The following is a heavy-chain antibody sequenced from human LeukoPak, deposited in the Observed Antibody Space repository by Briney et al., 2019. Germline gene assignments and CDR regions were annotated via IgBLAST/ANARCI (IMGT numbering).Heavy chain of an antibody. J-gene: IGHJ4*02. CDR2: INPNSGGT. CDR1: GYTFTGYY. Sequence: ASVKVSCKASGYTFTGYYMHWVRQAPGQGLEWMGWINPNSGGTNYAQKFQGRVTMTRDTSISTDYMELSRLRSDDTAVYYCARQTVTMVRGVGYPDYWGQGTLVTVSS. V-gene: IGHV1-2*02. CDR3: ARQTVTMVRGVGYPDY. D-gene: IGHD3-10*01.